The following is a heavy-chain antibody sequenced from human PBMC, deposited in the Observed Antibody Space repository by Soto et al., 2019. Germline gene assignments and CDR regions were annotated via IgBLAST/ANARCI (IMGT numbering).Heavy chain of an antibody. CDR1: GGSISSGGYS. CDR2: IYHSGST. CDR3: ARGSSSWYYFDY. V-gene: IGHV4-30-2*01. J-gene: IGHJ4*02. Sequence: SETLSLTCAVSGGSISSGGYSWSWVRQPPGKGLEWIGYIYHSGSTYYNPSLKSRVTISVDRSKNQFSLKLSSVTAADTAVYYCARGSSSWYYFDYWGQGTLVTVSS. D-gene: IGHD6-13*01.